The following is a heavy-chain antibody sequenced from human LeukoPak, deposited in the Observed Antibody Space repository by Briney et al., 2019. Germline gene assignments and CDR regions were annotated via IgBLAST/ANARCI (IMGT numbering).Heavy chain of an antibody. CDR3: ARVTYYYDSSGYFIFDY. D-gene: IGHD3-22*01. Sequence: GGSLRLSCSASGFTFSSHGMHWVRQAPGKGLEWVSYISSSGSTIYYADSVKGRFTISRDNAKNSLYLQMNSLRAEDTAVYYRARVTYYYDSSGYFIFDYWGQGTLVTVSS. CDR1: GFTFSSHG. J-gene: IGHJ4*02. V-gene: IGHV3-48*03. CDR2: ISSSGSTI.